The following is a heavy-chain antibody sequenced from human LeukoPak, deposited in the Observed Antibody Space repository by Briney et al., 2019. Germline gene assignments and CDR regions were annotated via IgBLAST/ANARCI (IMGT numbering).Heavy chain of an antibody. CDR3: VRGVSGYDSDAFDI. Sequence: GGSLRLSCAASGFTFSSYGMHWVRQAPGKGLEWVAVIWFDGSNKYYGDSVKGRFTISRDNSENTMYLQVNSLRAEDTAVYYCVRGVSGYDSDAFDIWGQGTMVTVSS. V-gene: IGHV3-33*01. J-gene: IGHJ3*02. CDR2: IWFDGSNK. CDR1: GFTFSSYG. D-gene: IGHD5-12*01.